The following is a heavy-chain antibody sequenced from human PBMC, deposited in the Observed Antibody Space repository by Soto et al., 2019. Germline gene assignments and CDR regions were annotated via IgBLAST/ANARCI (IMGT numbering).Heavy chain of an antibody. Sequence: PGGSLRLSCAASGFSLSVYWMHWVRQAPGKGLVWVSGISWNSGSIGYADSVKGRFTISRDNAKNSLYLQMNSLRAEDTALYYCAKGYSSSWYAPYFDYWGQGTLVTVSS. V-gene: IGHV3-9*01. J-gene: IGHJ4*02. CDR3: AKGYSSSWYAPYFDY. CDR1: GFSLSVYW. CDR2: ISWNSGSI. D-gene: IGHD6-13*01.